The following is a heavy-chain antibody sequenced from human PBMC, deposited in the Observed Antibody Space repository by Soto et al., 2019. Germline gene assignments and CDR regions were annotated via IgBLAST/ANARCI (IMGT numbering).Heavy chain of an antibody. D-gene: IGHD2-15*01. CDR3: TTADVVVVVAADWYFDL. CDR2: IKSKTDGGTT. Sequence: GGSLRLSCAASGFTFSNAWMNWVRQAPGKGLEWVGRIKSKTDGGTTDYAAPVKGRFTISRDDSKNTLYLLMNSLKTEDTAVYYCTTADVVVVVAADWYFDLWGRGTLVTVSS. CDR1: GFTFSNAW. V-gene: IGHV3-15*07. J-gene: IGHJ2*01.